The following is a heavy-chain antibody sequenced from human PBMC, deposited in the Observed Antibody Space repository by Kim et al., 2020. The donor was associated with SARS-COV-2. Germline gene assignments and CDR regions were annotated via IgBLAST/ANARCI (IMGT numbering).Heavy chain of an antibody. CDR2: ISGSGAAT. CDR1: GFIFNNYA. CDR3: AKRAIAVVQAAFPFDP. V-gene: IGHV3-23*01. Sequence: GGSLRLSCAASGFIFNNYAMTWVRQAPGKGLEYVSAISGSGAATYYADSVKGRFTISRDNSKKTVYLQMNSLRAEDTAIYYCAKRAIAVVQAAFPFDPWGQGTLVTVSS. D-gene: IGHD2-2*01. J-gene: IGHJ5*02.